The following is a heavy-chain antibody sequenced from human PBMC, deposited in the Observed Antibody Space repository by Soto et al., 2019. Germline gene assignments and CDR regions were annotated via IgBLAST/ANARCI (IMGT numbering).Heavy chain of an antibody. V-gene: IGHV3-23*01. CDR1: GFTFSSYA. J-gene: IGHJ4*01. CDR3: AKDRSCISTSCSVSSY. D-gene: IGHD2-2*01. CDR2: ISGSGGST. Sequence: EVQLLESGGGLVQPGGSLRLSCAASGFTFSSYAMSWVRQAPGKGLEWVSAISGSGGSTYYADSVKGRFTISRDNSKNTLDLQMNSLRAEDTAVDYFAKDRSCISTSCSVSSYCGHGTLGTVSA.